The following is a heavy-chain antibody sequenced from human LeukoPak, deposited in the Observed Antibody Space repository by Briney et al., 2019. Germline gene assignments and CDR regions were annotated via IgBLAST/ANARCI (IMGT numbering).Heavy chain of an antibody. Sequence: SETLSLTCTVSGDSVSSTTYWWGWIRQSPGKGLEWIGSMSYVGITSYNPSLKSRATISVDTSKNQFSLMLNSVTAADTAVYYCTRLPLDYSLDHWGQGTPVSVSS. V-gene: IGHV4-39*01. CDR1: GDSVSSTTYW. CDR3: TRLPLDYSLDH. J-gene: IGHJ4*02. D-gene: IGHD4-11*01. CDR2: MSYVGIT.